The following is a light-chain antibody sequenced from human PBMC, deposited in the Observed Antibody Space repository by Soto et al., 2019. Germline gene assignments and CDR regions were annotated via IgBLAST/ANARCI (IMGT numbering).Light chain of an antibody. CDR3: QQFNNYPVT. V-gene: IGKV1D-13*01. J-gene: IGKJ4*01. CDR2: AAS. CDR1: QSVSNH. Sequence: IKITQSPSSLSASVEDRVIITCRASQSVSNHLNWYQQKPGKAPKLLIFAASSLESGVPSRFSGSGSGTDFTLTISSLQPEDFATYYCQQFNNYPVTFGGGTKVDIK.